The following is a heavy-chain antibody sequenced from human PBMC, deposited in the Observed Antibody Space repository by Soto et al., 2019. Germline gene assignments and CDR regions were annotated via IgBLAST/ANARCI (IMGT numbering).Heavy chain of an antibody. J-gene: IGHJ4*02. CDR1: GGSISSGGYY. CDR2: IYYSGST. V-gene: IGHV4-31*03. CDR3: ARSDRWQYYFDY. D-gene: IGHD3-22*01. Sequence: QVQLQESGPGLVKPSQTLSLTCTVSGGSISSGGYYWSWIRQHPGKGLEWIGYIYYSGSTYYNPSLTSRVTISVDTSKNQFSLKLSSVTAADTAVYYCARSDRWQYYFDYWGQGTLVTVSS.